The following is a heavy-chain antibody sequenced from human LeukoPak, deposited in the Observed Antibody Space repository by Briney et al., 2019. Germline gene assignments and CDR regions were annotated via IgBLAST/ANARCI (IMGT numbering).Heavy chain of an antibody. CDR2: ISYDGSNI. V-gene: IGHV3-30*18. D-gene: IGHD2-8*01. CDR3: AKDRWSADHAFDI. J-gene: IGHJ3*02. CDR1: GFTFSSFG. Sequence: GRSLRLSCAASGFTFSSFGMHWVRQAPGKGLEWVAFISYDGSNIYYADSVKGRFTISRDNSKNTLYLQVNSLRAEDTAMYCCAKDRWSADHAFDIWGQGTMVTVSS.